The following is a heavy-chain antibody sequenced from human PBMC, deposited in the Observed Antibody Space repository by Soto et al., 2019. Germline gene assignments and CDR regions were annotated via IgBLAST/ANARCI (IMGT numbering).Heavy chain of an antibody. V-gene: IGHV4-38-2*02. J-gene: IGHJ4*02. CDR2: IYHSGTA. CDR3: ARENAPPYFDY. D-gene: IGHD2-2*01. Sequence: SETLSLTCAVSGDSLSSGYYWAWIRQPPGKGLEWIGSIYHSGTAYYNPSLKSRVIISIDTSKNQFSLKLSSVTAADSAVYYCARENAPPYFDYWGQGTLVTVSS. CDR1: GDSLSSGYY.